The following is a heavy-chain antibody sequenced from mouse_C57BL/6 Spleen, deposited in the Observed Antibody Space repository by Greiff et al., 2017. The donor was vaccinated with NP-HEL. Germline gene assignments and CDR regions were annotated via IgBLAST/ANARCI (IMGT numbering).Heavy chain of an antibody. CDR2: IDPENGDT. J-gene: IGHJ4*01. V-gene: IGHV14-4*01. Sequence: VQLQQSGAELVRPGASVKLSCTASGFNIKDDYMHWVKQRPEQGLEWIGWIDPENGDTEYASKFQGKATITADTPSNTAYLQLSSLTSEDTAVYYCTTYDYGAAMDYWGQGTSVTVSS. CDR3: TTYDYGAAMDY. CDR1: GFNIKDDY. D-gene: IGHD2-4*01.